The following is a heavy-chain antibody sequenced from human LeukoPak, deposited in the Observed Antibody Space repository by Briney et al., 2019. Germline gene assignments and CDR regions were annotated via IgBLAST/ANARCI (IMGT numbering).Heavy chain of an antibody. CDR2: ISTSSSYI. CDR3: ARENYYTSGSFSYWYFDL. CDR1: GFTFSSYS. D-gene: IGHD3-10*01. V-gene: IGHV3-21*01. Sequence: GGSLRLSCAASGFTFSSYSMNWVRQAPGKGLEWVSSISTSSSYIYYADSMKGRFTVSRDNAKNSLYLQMNSLRAEDTAVYYCARENYYTSGSFSYWYFDLWGRGILVTVSS. J-gene: IGHJ2*01.